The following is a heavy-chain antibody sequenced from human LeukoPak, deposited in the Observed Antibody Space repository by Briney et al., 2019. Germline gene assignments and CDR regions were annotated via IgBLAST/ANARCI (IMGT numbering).Heavy chain of an antibody. CDR2: ISNSGGTI. Sequence: GGSLRLSCAASGFTFSSYEMNWVRQAPGKGPEWVSYISNSGGTICYADSVKGRFTISRDNARNSLYLQMNSLRAEDTAVYYCARATNWGYAFDIWGQGTVVTVPS. J-gene: IGHJ3*02. CDR3: ARATNWGYAFDI. D-gene: IGHD7-27*01. V-gene: IGHV3-48*03. CDR1: GFTFSSYE.